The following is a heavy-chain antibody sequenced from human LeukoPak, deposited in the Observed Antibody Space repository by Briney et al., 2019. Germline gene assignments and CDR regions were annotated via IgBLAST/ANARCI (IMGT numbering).Heavy chain of an antibody. D-gene: IGHD6-25*01. V-gene: IGHV6-1*01. CDR2: TYYRSKWYI. J-gene: IGHJ4*02. CDR3: ARSYSGRIDY. Sequence: SQTLSLTCAISGDSVSSSSAAWNWIRQSPSRGLEWLGRTYYRSKWYIYYAVSMKSRIIINPDTSKNQFSLQVNSVTADDTAVYYCARSYSGRIDYWGQGTLVTVSS. CDR1: GDSVSSSSAA.